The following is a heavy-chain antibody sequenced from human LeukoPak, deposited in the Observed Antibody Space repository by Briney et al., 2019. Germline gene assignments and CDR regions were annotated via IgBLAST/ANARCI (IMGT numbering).Heavy chain of an antibody. J-gene: IGHJ5*02. CDR3: ARGDDFWGFDP. V-gene: IGHV4-30-2*01. CDR2: IYHSGST. CDR1: GVFISGGGYF. D-gene: IGHD3-3*01. Sequence: PSEALLLTCMVSGVFISGGGYFWSWIRQRPGKGLEWIGYIYHSGSTYYNPSLKSRVTISVDRSKNQFSLKLSSVTAADTAVYYCARGDDFWGFDPWGQGTLVTVSS.